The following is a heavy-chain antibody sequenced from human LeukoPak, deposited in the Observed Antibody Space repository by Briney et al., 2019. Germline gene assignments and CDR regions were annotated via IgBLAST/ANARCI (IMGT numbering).Heavy chain of an antibody. CDR1: GFTFSSYW. CDR3: ARDQPARYCSGGSCYVGDAFDI. J-gene: IGHJ3*02. CDR2: IKQDGSEK. V-gene: IGHV3-7*01. Sequence: GGSLRLSCAASGFTFSSYWMSWVRQAPGKGLEWVANIKQDGSEKYYVDSVKGRFTISRDNAKNSLYLQMNSLRAEDTAVYYCARDQPARYCSGGSCYVGDAFDIWGQGTMVTVSS. D-gene: IGHD2-15*01.